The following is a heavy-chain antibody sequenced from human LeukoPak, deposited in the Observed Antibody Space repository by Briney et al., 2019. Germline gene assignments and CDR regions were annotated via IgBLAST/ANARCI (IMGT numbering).Heavy chain of an antibody. CDR3: ARRNYYDSSGYYL. V-gene: IGHV4-30-2*05. Sequence: PSETLSLTCAVSGGSISSGGYSWSWIRQPPGKGLEWIGYIYHSGSTYYNPSLESRVTISVDTSENQFSLKLSSVTAADTAVYYCARRNYYDSSGYYLWGQGTLVTVSS. D-gene: IGHD3-22*01. J-gene: IGHJ5*02. CDR2: IYHSGST. CDR1: GGSISSGGYS.